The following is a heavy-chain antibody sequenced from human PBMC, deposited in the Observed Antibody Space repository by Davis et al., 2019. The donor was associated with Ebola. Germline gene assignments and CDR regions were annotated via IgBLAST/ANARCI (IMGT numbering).Heavy chain of an antibody. CDR2: TYYTSKWYN. CDR3: ARGWLRTGLDV. J-gene: IGHJ6*04. Sequence: PSETLTLTCAISGNNVSSDSGAWNWIRQSPSRGLEWLGRTYYTSKWYNDYAESVRSRITVNADTSKNQLSLQLNSVTPEDTALYYCARGWLRTGLDVWGEGTTVTVSS. D-gene: IGHD5-18*01. CDR1: GNNVSSDSGA. V-gene: IGHV6-1*01.